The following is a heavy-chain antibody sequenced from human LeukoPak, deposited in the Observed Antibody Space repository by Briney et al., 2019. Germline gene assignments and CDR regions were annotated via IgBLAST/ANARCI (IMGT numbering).Heavy chain of an antibody. D-gene: IGHD3-10*01. CDR1: GFTFTGHS. J-gene: IGHJ5*02. V-gene: IGHV3-30*04. CDR3: AREIRHLSYYYGSGSYSS. CDR2: VAHDEKTI. Sequence: PGGSLRLSCLASGFTFTGHSMHWVRQAPGKGLEWVAVVAHDEKTIFYADSLKGRFTVSRDNSKNTVYLHMNSLRDEDTAVYYCAREIRHLSYYYGSGSYSSWGQGTLVTVSS.